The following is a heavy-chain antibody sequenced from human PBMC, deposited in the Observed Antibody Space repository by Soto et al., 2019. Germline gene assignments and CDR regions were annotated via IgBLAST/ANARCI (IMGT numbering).Heavy chain of an antibody. CDR3: ARGGDSSSWYVKPGYYYGMDV. J-gene: IGHJ6*02. V-gene: IGHV3-66*01. D-gene: IGHD6-13*01. Sequence: EVQLVESGGGLVQPGGSLRLSCAASGFTVSSNYMSWVRQAPGKGLEWVSVIYSGGSTYYADSVKGRFTISRDNSKNTLXLXXNSLRAEDTAVYYCARGGDSSSWYVKPGYYYGMDVWGQGTTVTVSS. CDR2: IYSGGST. CDR1: GFTVSSNY.